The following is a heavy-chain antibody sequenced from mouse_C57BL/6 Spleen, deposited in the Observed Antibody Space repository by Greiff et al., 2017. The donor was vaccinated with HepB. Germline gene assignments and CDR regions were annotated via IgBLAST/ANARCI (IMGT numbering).Heavy chain of an antibody. D-gene: IGHD2-2*01. CDR1: GYTFTSYW. Sequence: QVQLKQPGAELVKPGASVKLSCKASGYTFTSYWMQWVKQRPGQGLEWIGEIDPSDSYTNYNQKFKGKATLTVDTPSSTAYMQLSSLTSEDSAVYYCARAYGYEGYWGQGTTLTVSS. CDR3: ARAYGYEGY. J-gene: IGHJ2*01. CDR2: IDPSDSYT. V-gene: IGHV1-50*01.